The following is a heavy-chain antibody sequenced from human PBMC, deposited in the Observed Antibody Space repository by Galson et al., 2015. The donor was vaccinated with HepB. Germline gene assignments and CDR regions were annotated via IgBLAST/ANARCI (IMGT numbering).Heavy chain of an antibody. J-gene: IGHJ5*02. V-gene: IGHV3-48*03. CDR2: ISSSGRPI. Sequence: SLRLSCAPSGLTLSRSALHWVRPAPGPGLAWLSYISSSGRPIYYADSAKGRFTISRDNAKNSLYLQMNSLRAEDTAVYYCARSGSSSGRGPNPWYIRGNWFDPWGQGTLVTVSS. D-gene: IGHD6-13*01. CDR3: ARSGSSSGRGPNPWYIRGNWFDP. CDR1: GLTLSRSA.